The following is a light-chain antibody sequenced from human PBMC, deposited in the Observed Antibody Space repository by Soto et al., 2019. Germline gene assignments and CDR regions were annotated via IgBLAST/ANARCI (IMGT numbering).Light chain of an antibody. CDR2: RAS. J-gene: IGKJ1*01. Sequence: DIQMTQSPSSLSASVGDRVTISCRASQSISTYLNWYQQKPGTAPRLLIYRASSVKSGVPPRLSGSGSGRDFTLTISSLRPEDIATYFCQQSYSSSPWTFGQGTKVDIK. CDR1: QSISTY. V-gene: IGKV1-39*01. CDR3: QQSYSSSPWT.